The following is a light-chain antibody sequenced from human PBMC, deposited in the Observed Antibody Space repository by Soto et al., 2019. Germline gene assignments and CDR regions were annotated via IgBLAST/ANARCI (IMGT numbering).Light chain of an antibody. V-gene: IGKV1-39*01. Sequence: DIQMTQSPSSLSASVGDRVTITCRASQTIDTYLNWYQQKPGKVPKRLIYAASRLHGGVPSRFSGSGSGTDFILTISSLQPEDFATYYCQETYSTPGLTFGGGTKVEIK. CDR2: AAS. CDR3: QETYSTPGLT. J-gene: IGKJ4*01. CDR1: QTIDTY.